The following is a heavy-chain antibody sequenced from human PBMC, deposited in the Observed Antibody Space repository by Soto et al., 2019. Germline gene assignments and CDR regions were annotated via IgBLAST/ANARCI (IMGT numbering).Heavy chain of an antibody. CDR2: FIPIFRTL. V-gene: IGHV1-69*01. CDR3: VSDRRIYYSDPHDEFVASDYEV. Sequence: QVQLIQSEAEVKKPGSSVRVSCTASGGIFGSHGFSWVRQAPGQRLEWVGGFIPIFRTLTYTEKFQARVRIAADESTNPVYLDLSSLTSEDTAVYYCVSDRRIYYSDPHDEFVASDYEVWGQGTMVSVSS. CDR1: GGIFGSHG. J-gene: IGHJ3*01. D-gene: IGHD3-22*01.